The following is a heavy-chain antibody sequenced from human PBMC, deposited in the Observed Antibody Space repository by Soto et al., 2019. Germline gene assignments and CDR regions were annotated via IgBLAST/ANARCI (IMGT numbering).Heavy chain of an antibody. CDR3: ALLGDLSIPYDAFDI. V-gene: IGHV1-2*04. CDR2: INPNSGGT. CDR1: GYTFTGYY. D-gene: IGHD3-16*02. J-gene: IGHJ3*02. Sequence: QVQLVQSGAEVKKPGASVKVSCKASGYTFTGYYMHWVRQAPGQGLEWMGWINPNSGGTNYAQKFQGWVPMTRDTSISTAYMELSRLRSDDTAVYYCALLGDLSIPYDAFDIWGQGTMVTVSS.